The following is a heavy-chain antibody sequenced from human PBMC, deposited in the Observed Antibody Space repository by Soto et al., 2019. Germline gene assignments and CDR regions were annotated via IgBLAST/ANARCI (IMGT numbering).Heavy chain of an antibody. CDR3: ARVNYYDSSGYYYYYYYGMDD. D-gene: IGHD3-22*01. CDR1: GGSISSYY. J-gene: IGHJ6*02. CDR2: IYYSGST. V-gene: IGHV4-59*01. Sequence: SETVSLTCTVSGGSISSYYWSWIRQPPGKGLEWIGYIYYSGSTNYNPSLKSRVTISVDTSKNQFSLKLSSVTAADTAVYYCARVNYYDSSGYYYYYYYGMDDWGQGTTVTAP.